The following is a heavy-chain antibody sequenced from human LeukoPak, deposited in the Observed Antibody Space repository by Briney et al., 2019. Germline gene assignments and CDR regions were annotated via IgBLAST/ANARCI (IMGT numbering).Heavy chain of an antibody. Sequence: PGGSLRLSCAASEFTFSNYAVSWVRQAPGKGLEWVSAISAGGGSTYYADSVKGRFTIPRDNSKNTLYLQMNSLRAEDTAVYYCANFGQWLPNWFDPWGQGTLVTVSS. D-gene: IGHD6-19*01. CDR2: ISAGGGST. CDR1: EFTFSNYA. V-gene: IGHV3-23*01. CDR3: ANFGQWLPNWFDP. J-gene: IGHJ5*02.